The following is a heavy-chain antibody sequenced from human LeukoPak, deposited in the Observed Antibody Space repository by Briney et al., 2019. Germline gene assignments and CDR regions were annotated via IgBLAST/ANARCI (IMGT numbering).Heavy chain of an antibody. J-gene: IGHJ3*02. V-gene: IGHV3-7*01. CDR1: GFTFSSYW. CDR2: IRQDGSEK. D-gene: IGHD3-3*01. Sequence: QPGGSLRLSCAASGFTFSSYWMSWVRQAPGKGLEWVANIRQDGSEKYYVDSVKGRFTISRDNAKNSLYLQMNSLRAEDTAVYYCARDSTIFGVVIETVAFDIWGQGTMVTVSS. CDR3: ARDSTIFGVVIETVAFDI.